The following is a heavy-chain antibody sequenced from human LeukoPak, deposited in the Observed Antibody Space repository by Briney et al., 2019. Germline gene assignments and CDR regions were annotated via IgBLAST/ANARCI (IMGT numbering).Heavy chain of an antibody. CDR2: IHIYRGNT. CDR3: ARSLSYYYDSSGYYPYYFDY. D-gene: IGHD3-22*01. CDR1: GYSSTNYG. V-gene: IGHV1-18*01. J-gene: IGHJ4*02. Sequence: ASVKVSCKASGYSSTNYGISWVRQAPGQGLEWMGWIHIYRGNTNYAQKFQGRVTMTRDTSISTAYMELSRLRSDDTAVYYCARSLSYYYDSSGYYPYYFDYWGQGTLVTVSS.